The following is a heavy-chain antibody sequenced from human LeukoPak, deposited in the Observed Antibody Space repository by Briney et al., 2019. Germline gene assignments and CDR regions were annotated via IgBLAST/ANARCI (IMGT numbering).Heavy chain of an antibody. CDR1: GFTFISYW. CDR3: ARESGIAAALDL. J-gene: IGHJ5*02. D-gene: IGHD6-13*01. CDR2: INTDGSST. Sequence: PGGSLKLSCEASGFTFISYWMHWVRQAPGKGLVWVSRINTDGSSTSYADSVKGRFTISRDNAKNTLYLQMNSLRAEDTAVYYCARESGIAAALDLWGQGTLVTVSS. V-gene: IGHV3-74*01.